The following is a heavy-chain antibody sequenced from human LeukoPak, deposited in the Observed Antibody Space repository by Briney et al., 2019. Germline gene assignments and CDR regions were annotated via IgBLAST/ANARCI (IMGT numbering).Heavy chain of an antibody. D-gene: IGHD3-10*01. CDR2: IRSKAYGGTT. J-gene: IGHJ4*02. Sequence: NPGGSLRLSCTASGFTFGDYAMSWFRQAPGKGLEWVGFIRSKAYGGTTEYAASVKGRFTISRDDSKSIAYLQMNSLKTEDTAVYYCTRDGLWFGEPEPPPTYYFDYWGQGTLVTVSS. CDR3: TRDGLWFGEPEPPPTYYFDY. V-gene: IGHV3-49*05. CDR1: GFTFGDYA.